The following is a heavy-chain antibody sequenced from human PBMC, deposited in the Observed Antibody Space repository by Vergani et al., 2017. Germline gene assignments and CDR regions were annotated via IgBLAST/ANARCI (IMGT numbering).Heavy chain of an antibody. V-gene: IGHV5-51*01. CDR3: ARPGGVVVVAATQVSGAFDI. Sequence: VQLVQSGAEVKKPGASVKVSCKASGYTFTSYWIGWVRQMPGKGLAWMGIIYPGDSDTRYSPSFQGQVTISADKSISTAYLQWSSLKASDTAMYYCARPGGVVVVAATQVSGAFDIWGQGTMVTVSS. D-gene: IGHD2-15*01. CDR2: IYPGDSDT. CDR1: GYTFTSYW. J-gene: IGHJ3*02.